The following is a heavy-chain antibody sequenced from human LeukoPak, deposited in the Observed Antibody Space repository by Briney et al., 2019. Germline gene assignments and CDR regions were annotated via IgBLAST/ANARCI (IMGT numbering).Heavy chain of an antibody. CDR3: AELGITMIGGV. D-gene: IGHD3-10*02. Sequence: PGGSLRLSCAASGFTFSSYAMSWVRQAPGKGLEWVSYISSSGSTIYYADSVKGRFTISRDNAKNSLYLQMNSLRAEDTADYYCAELGITMIGGVWGKGTTVTISS. V-gene: IGHV3-48*03. CDR2: ISSSGSTI. J-gene: IGHJ6*04. CDR1: GFTFSSYA.